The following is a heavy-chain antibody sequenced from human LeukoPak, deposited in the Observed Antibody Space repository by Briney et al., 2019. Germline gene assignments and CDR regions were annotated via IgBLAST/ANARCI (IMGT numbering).Heavy chain of an antibody. CDR1: GGSFSGYY. V-gene: IGHV4-34*01. CDR2: INHSGST. Sequence: PSETLSLTCAVYGGSFSGYYWSWIRQPPGKGLEWIGEINHSGSTNYNPSLKSRVTISVDTSKNQFSLKLSSVTAADTAVYYCARNVENIVVVPAASQVPYYYYYGMDVWGQGTTVTVSS. CDR3: ARNVENIVVVPAASQVPYYYYYGMDV. D-gene: IGHD2-2*01. J-gene: IGHJ6*02.